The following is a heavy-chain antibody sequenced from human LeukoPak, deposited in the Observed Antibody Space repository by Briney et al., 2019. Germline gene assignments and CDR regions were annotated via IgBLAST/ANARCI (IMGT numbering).Heavy chain of an antibody. CDR1: GGSISSYY. J-gene: IGHJ6*02. D-gene: IGHD3-22*01. CDR3: ARAHITMIVVVPYGMDV. CDR2: IYYSGST. Sequence: SETLSLTCTVSGGSISSYYWSWIRQPPGKGLEWIGYIYYSGSTNCNPSLKSRVTISVDTSKNQFSLKLSSVTAADTAVYYCARAHITMIVVVPYGMDVWGQGTTVTVSS. V-gene: IGHV4-59*12.